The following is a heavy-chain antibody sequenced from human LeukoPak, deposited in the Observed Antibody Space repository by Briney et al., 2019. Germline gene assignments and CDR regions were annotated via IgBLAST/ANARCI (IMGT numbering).Heavy chain of an antibody. V-gene: IGHV1-2*02. J-gene: IGHJ4*02. CDR3: ATEIQFLSGWYGTFDY. Sequence: ASVKVSFKSSGYTFTVYYMHWVRQAPGQGLEWMGWINPNSGGTNYAQKFQGRVTMTRDTSISTAYMELSRLRSDDTAVYYCATEIQFLSGWYGTFDYWGQGTLDTVSS. D-gene: IGHD6-19*01. CDR2: INPNSGGT. CDR1: GYTFTVYY.